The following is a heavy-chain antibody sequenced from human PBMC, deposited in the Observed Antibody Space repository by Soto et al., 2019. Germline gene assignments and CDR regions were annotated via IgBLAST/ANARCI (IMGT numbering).Heavy chain of an antibody. Sequence: SETLSLTCAVSGGSISSGGYSWSWIRQPPGKGLEWIGYIYHSGSTYYNPSLKSRVTISVDTSKNQFSLKLSSVTAADTAVYYCACYTAMAKNPYYYGMDVWGQGTTVTVSS. CDR3: ACYTAMAKNPYYYGMDV. D-gene: IGHD5-18*01. CDR1: GGSISSGGYS. V-gene: IGHV4-30-2*05. CDR2: IYHSGST. J-gene: IGHJ6*02.